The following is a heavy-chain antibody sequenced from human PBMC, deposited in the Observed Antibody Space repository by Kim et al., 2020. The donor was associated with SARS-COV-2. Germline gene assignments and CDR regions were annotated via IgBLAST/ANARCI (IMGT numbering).Heavy chain of an antibody. CDR2: IYYSGST. Sequence: SETLSLTCTVSGGSISSYYWSWIRQPPGKGLEWIGYIYYSGSTNYNPSLKSRVTISVDTSKNQFSLKLSSVTAADTAVYYCARGLREYSSWSYFDYWGQGTLVTVSS. CDR3: ARGLREYSSWSYFDY. CDR1: GGSISSYY. D-gene: IGHD6-6*01. V-gene: IGHV4-59*13. J-gene: IGHJ4*02.